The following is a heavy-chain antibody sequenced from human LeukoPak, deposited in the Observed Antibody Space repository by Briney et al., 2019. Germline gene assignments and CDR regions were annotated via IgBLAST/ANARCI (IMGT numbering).Heavy chain of an antibody. CDR3: ARGGVSVGGNFDY. V-gene: IGHV3-21*01. Sequence: GSLLLPSAASGFTFSSYTINWVRQAPGKGLEWVSSIIRSSSYIYYADSVKGRFTISRDNANNPLYLQMNSLRAEDTAVYYCARGGVSVGGNFDYWGQGTLVSVSS. D-gene: IGHD4-23*01. CDR2: IIRSSSYI. J-gene: IGHJ4*02. CDR1: GFTFSSYT.